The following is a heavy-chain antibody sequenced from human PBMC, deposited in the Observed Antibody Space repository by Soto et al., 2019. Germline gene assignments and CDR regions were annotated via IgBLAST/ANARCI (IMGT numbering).Heavy chain of an antibody. CDR2: INPSDGST. CDR3: SLGATRTGAFDI. V-gene: IGHV1-46*01. D-gene: IGHD1-26*01. Sequence: VKVSCKASGYTFTSYYMHWVRQAPGQGLEWMGIINPSDGSTKYSQKFQGRVTITRDTSASTAYMELSSLRSEDTAVYYCSLGATRTGAFDIWGQGTMVTVSS. CDR1: GYTFTSYY. J-gene: IGHJ3*02.